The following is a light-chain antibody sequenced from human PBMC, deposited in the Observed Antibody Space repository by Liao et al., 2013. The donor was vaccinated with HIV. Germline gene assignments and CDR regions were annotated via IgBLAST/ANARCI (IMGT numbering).Light chain of an antibody. CDR2: SDS. Sequence: YVLTQPPSVSVAPGKTATITCGGTSIGRRSVHWYQQKPGRAPVLVIYSDSDRPSGIPDRFSASDSGATATLTIRRVEVGDEADYYCQVWDNSVGRVVFGGGTKLTVL. CDR1: SIGRRS. V-gene: IGLV3-21*04. J-gene: IGLJ2*01. CDR3: QVWDNSVGRVV.